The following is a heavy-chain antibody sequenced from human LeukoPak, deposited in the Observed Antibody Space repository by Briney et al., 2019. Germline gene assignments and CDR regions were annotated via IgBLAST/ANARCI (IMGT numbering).Heavy chain of an antibody. CDR2: ISSSGSTI. Sequence: GGSLRLSCAASGFTFSSYEIDWVRQAPGKGLGWVSYISSSGSTIYYADSVKGRFTISRDNAKNSLYLQMNSLRAEDTAVYYCARDYYDFWSGYYNGYYYGMDVWGQGTTVTVSS. D-gene: IGHD3-3*01. V-gene: IGHV3-48*03. J-gene: IGHJ6*02. CDR1: GFTFSSYE. CDR3: ARDYYDFWSGYYNGYYYGMDV.